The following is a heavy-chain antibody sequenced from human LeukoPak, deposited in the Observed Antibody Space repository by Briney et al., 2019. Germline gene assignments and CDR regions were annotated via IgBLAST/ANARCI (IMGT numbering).Heavy chain of an antibody. CDR1: GYTFTSYG. V-gene: IGHV1-18*01. CDR2: ISAYDGNT. Sequence: ASVKVSCKASGYTFTSYGITWVRQAPGQGLEWVGWISAYDGNTNYAQKFQGRVTMTTDTSTSTAHMELRSLRYDDTAVYYCARDGRFAAYEPDYWGQGTLVTVSS. CDR3: ARDGRFAAYEPDY. J-gene: IGHJ4*02. D-gene: IGHD1-26*01.